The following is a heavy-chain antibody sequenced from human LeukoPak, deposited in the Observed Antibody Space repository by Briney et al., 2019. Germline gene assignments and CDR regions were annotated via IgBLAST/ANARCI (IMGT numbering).Heavy chain of an antibody. Sequence: GGSLRLSCAASGFTFSSYSMNWVRQAPGKGLEWVSSISSSSSYIYYADSVKGRFTISRDNAKNSLYLRMNSLRAEDTAVYYCARKSGWYEDALDYWGQGTLVTVSS. CDR2: ISSSSSYI. D-gene: IGHD6-19*01. CDR1: GFTFSSYS. V-gene: IGHV3-21*01. J-gene: IGHJ4*02. CDR3: ARKSGWYEDALDY.